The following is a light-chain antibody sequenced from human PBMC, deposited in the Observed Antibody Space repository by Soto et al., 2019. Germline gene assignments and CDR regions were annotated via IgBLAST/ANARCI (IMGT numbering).Light chain of an antibody. CDR1: SSDVGGYNY. J-gene: IGLJ1*01. CDR3: SSYTSSSTYV. Sequence: LTQPASVSGSPGQSITLSCTGTSSDVGGYNYVSWYQQHPGKAPKLMLYEVSNRPSGVSFRFSGSKSGNTASLTISGLQAEDEADYYCSSYTSSSTYVFGTGTKVTVL. CDR2: EVS. V-gene: IGLV2-14*01.